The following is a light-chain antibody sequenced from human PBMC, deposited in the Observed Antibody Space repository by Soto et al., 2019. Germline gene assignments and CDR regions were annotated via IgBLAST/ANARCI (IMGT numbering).Light chain of an antibody. CDR1: QSVCSGC. CDR2: GAS. V-gene: IGKV3-20*01. CDR3: QHYGTTPWT. Sequence: ETVLTQSPATLSLSPGERVTLSCRASQSVCSGCLAWYQQKPGQSPRLLMYGASSRATGIPDRFSGSGSGTDITLTISRLEPEDFAVYYCQHYGTTPWTFGPGTKVGIK. J-gene: IGKJ1*01.